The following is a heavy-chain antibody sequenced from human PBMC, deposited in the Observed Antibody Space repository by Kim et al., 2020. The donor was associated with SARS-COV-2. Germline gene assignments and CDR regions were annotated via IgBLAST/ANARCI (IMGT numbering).Heavy chain of an antibody. CDR3: AREPSTYYYGSGSYKGCGFDP. CDR2: IWYDGSNK. J-gene: IGHJ5*02. D-gene: IGHD3-10*01. CDR1: GFTFSSYG. Sequence: GGSLRLSCAASGFTFSSYGMHWVRQAPGKGLEWVAVIWYDGSNKYYADSVKGRFTISRDNSKNTLYLQMNSLRAEDTAVYYCAREPSTYYYGSGSYKGCGFDPWGQGTLVTVSS. V-gene: IGHV3-33*01.